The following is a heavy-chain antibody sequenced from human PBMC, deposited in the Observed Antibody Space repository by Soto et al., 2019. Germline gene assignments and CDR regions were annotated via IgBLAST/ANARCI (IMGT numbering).Heavy chain of an antibody. J-gene: IGHJ4*02. CDR3: AENQWLGSQFDY. D-gene: IGHD6-19*01. CDR2: IWFGGSTT. V-gene: IGHV3-33*08. CDR1: GFIFSSYS. Sequence: GGSLRLSCAASGFIFSSYSMHWVRQAPGKGLEWVAVIWFGGSTTYYADSVKGRCTISRDNSKNTLYLQMNSLRAEDTAVYYCAENQWLGSQFDYWGQGTLVTVSS.